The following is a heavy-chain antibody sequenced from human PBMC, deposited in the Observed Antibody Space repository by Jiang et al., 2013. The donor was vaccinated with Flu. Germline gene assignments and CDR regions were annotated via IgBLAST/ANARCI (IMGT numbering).Heavy chain of an antibody. CDR3: ARDFRPGVVAAIVGY. Sequence: VQLVESGGGVVQPGRSLRLSCAASGFTFSSYGMHWVRQAPGKGLEWVAVIWYDGSNKYYADSVKGRFTISRDNSKNTLYLQMNSLRAEDTAVYYCARDFRPGVVAAIVGYWGQGTLVTVSS. J-gene: IGHJ4*02. CDR2: IWYDGSNK. D-gene: IGHD2-15*01. CDR1: GFTFSSYG. V-gene: IGHV3-33*01.